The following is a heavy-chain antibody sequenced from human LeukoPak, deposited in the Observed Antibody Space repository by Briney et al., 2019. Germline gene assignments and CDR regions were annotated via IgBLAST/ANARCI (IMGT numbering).Heavy chain of an antibody. CDR3: GKDGGQYSSGPEFDP. D-gene: IGHD6-19*01. CDR1: GNVFSNTA. CDR2: ISGGGERT. V-gene: IGHV3-23*01. Sequence: GGSLRLSCAASGNVFSNTAMNWARQSPGRGLEWVSEISGGGERTLYADSGKGRLTISRDNIKNMVYLQMNSLRADDTAIYYCGKDGGQYSSGPEFDPRGQGALVTVSS. J-gene: IGHJ5*02.